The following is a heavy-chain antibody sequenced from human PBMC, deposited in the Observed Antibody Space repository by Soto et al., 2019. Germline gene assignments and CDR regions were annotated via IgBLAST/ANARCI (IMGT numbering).Heavy chain of an antibody. CDR2: IKKDGSRT. Sequence: EAQLVESGGGLVQPGGSLRLSCAASGFSLGSYWMTWVRQAPGNGLEWVANIKKDGSRTSYLDSVRGRFTISRDNVGNSLSLQMDSLRAEDTGLYFCARDVSPGTSTLYLDAFDIWGQGTMVTVSS. J-gene: IGHJ3*02. D-gene: IGHD2-8*01. V-gene: IGHV3-7*03. CDR1: GFSLGSYW. CDR3: ARDVSPGTSTLYLDAFDI.